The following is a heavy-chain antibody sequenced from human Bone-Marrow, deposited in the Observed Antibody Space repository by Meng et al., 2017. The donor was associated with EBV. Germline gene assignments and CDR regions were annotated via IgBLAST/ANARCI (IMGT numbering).Heavy chain of an antibody. CDR1: GGSFNDYY. D-gene: IGHD4-11*01. V-gene: IGHV4-34*01. Sequence: QVQLQQWGAGLLKPSETLSLTCAVYGGSFNDYYWSWIRQPPGKGLEWIGEINHSGSTNYNPSLKSRVTISVHTSKNQFSLKLSSVTAADTAVYYCARGMTTVTSSDYWGQGTLVTVSS. CDR3: ARGMTTVTSSDY. J-gene: IGHJ4*02. CDR2: INHSGST.